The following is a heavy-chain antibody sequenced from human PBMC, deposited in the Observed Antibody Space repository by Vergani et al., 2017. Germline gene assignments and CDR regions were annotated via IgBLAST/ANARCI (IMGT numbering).Heavy chain of an antibody. CDR2: ISYDGSNK. CDR3: AREGYCGGDCYSGGFDY. V-gene: IGHV3-30-3*01. D-gene: IGHD2-21*01. CDR1: GFTFSSYA. J-gene: IGHJ4*02. Sequence: QVQLVESGGGVVQPGRSLRLSCAASGFTFSSYAMHWVRQAPGKGLEWVAVISYDGSNKYYADSVKGRFTISRDNSKNTLYLQMNSLRAEDTAVYYCAREGYCGGDCYSGGFDYWGQGTLVTVSS.